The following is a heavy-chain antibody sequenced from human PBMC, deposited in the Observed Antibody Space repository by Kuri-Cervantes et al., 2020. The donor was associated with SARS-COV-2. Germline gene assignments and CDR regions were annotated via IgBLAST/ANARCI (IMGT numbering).Heavy chain of an antibody. V-gene: IGHV1-8*02. CDR1: GYTFTSYG. D-gene: IGHD1-1*01. J-gene: IGHJ3*02. CDR3: ARDSGDWNPDGFDI. Sequence: ASVKVSCRASGYTFTSYGISWVRQATGQGLEWMGWMNPNSGNTGYAQKFQGRVTMTRNISISTAYMELSSLRSDDTAVYYCARDSGDWNPDGFDIWGQGTMVTVSS. CDR2: MNPNSGNT.